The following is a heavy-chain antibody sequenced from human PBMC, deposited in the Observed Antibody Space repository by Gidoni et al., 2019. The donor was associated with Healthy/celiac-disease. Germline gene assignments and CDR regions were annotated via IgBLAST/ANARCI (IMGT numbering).Heavy chain of an antibody. CDR1: GFTFRSYA. CDR2: ISGSGGST. Sequence: EVQLLESGGGLVQPGVSLRLSCEASGFTFRSYAMSGVRQAPGKGLEWVSAISGSGGSTYYADSVKGRFTISRDNSKNTLYLQMNSLRAEDTAVYYCAKDTGDYYDSSGYYSYGMDVWGQGTTVTVSS. D-gene: IGHD3-22*01. CDR3: AKDTGDYYDSSGYYSYGMDV. V-gene: IGHV3-23*01. J-gene: IGHJ6*02.